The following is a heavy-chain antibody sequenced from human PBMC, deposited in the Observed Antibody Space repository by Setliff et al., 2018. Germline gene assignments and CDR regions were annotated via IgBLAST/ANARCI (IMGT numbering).Heavy chain of an antibody. CDR1: GGTFSNYC. V-gene: IGHV1-69*13. J-gene: IGHJ6*03. D-gene: IGHD5-18*01. CDR2: IMPKFGTP. Sequence: ASVKVSCKASGGTFSNYCISWVRQAPGQGLEWMGGIMPKFGTPNRSQKFQGRVTITADESTSTAYMELSGLTSEDTAVYYCASHFLTVMKYYYYMDVWGKGTTLTVSS. CDR3: ASHFLTVMKYYYYMDV.